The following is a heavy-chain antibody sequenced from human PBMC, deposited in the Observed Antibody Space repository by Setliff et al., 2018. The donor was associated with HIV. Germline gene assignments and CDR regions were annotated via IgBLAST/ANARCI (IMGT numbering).Heavy chain of an antibody. Sequence: SETLSLTCSVSGDSFSTSSYFWGWVRQSPGKGLEWIGNIYYTGFTYSSPSLKGRVIMSIDTSKSQFSLNLTSVIDSDTAVYYCTRQGRGDPGLATTRLDYWGQGKLVTVSS. V-gene: IGHV4-39*01. D-gene: IGHD1-1*01. CDR2: IYYTGFT. J-gene: IGHJ4*02. CDR1: GDSFSTSSYF. CDR3: TRQGRGDPGLATTRLDY.